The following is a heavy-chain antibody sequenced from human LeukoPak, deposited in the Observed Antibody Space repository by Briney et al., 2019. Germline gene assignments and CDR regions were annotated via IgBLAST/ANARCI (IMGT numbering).Heavy chain of an antibody. J-gene: IGHJ4*02. V-gene: IGHV4-59*01. D-gene: IGHD4-23*01. CDR3: ARSLYGGKVPDDY. CDR2: IYYSGST. CDR1: GGSIHRYY. Sequence: SETLSLTCTVCGGSIHRYYLRWIRPPPGKGLEWIGYIYYSGSTNYNPSLKSRVTISVDTSKNQFSLKLSSVTAADTAVYYCARSLYGGKVPDDYWGQGTLVTVSS.